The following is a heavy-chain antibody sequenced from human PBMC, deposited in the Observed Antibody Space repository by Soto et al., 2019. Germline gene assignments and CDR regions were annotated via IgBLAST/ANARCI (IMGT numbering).Heavy chain of an antibody. V-gene: IGHV6-1*01. Sequence: SQTLSLTCAISGDSVSSNSAAWNWIRQSPSRGLEWLGRTYYRSKWYNDYAVSVKSRITINPDTSKKQFSLQLKSVTPKEKDVYYCARDQWLRLNAFDIWGQGTMVTVSS. CDR2: TYYRSKWYN. D-gene: IGHD5-12*01. CDR3: ARDQWLRLNAFDI. CDR1: GDSVSSNSAA. J-gene: IGHJ3*02.